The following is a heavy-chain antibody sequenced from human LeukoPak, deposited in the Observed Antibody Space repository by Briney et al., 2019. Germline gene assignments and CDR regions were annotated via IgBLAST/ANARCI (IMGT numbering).Heavy chain of an antibody. J-gene: IGHJ4*02. CDR1: GGTFSSYA. CDR2: IIPILGIA. D-gene: IGHD3-22*01. CDR3: AREGDSSGYYYDY. Sequence: SVTVSCKASGGTFSSYAISWVRQAPGQGLEWMGRIIPILGIANYAQKFQGRVTITADKSTSTAYMELSSLRSEDTAVYYCAREGDSSGYYYDYWGQGTLVTVSS. V-gene: IGHV1-69*04.